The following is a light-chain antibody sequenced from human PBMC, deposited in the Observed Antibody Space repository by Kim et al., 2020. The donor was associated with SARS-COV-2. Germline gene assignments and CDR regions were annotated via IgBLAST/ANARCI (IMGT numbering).Light chain of an antibody. CDR3: LLYYGGVRV. CDR1: AGAVTRGYS. V-gene: IGLV7-43*01. Sequence: PGATVTLTCASRAGAVTRGYSPNCFQQKPGPPPRALIYMTTNQHSWAPARFSGSLLGGKAALTLSGVQPEDEAEYYCLLYYGGVRVFGGGTKLTVL. J-gene: IGLJ3*02. CDR2: MTT.